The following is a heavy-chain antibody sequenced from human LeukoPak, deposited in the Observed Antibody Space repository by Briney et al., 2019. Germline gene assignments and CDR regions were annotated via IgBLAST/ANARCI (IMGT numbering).Heavy chain of an antibody. CDR1: GYTFTSYA. CDR3: ARGLSGWYAFDI. J-gene: IGHJ3*02. CDR2: INAGNGNT. Sequence: ASVTVSCKASGYTFTSYAMHWVRQAPGQRLEWMGWINAGNGNTKYSQKFQGRVTITRDTSASTAYMELSSLRSEDTAVYYCARGLSGWYAFDIWGQGTMVTVSS. D-gene: IGHD6-19*01. V-gene: IGHV1-3*01.